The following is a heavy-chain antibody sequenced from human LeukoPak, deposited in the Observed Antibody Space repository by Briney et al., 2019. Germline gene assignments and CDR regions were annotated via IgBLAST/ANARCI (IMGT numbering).Heavy chain of an antibody. CDR2: ISSSRSFI. CDR1: GFIFSNAW. D-gene: IGHD3-22*01. V-gene: IGHV3-21*01. J-gene: IGHJ4*02. Sequence: GGSLRLSCAASGFIFSNAWMTWVRQAPGRGLEWVSSISSSRSFIYYADSVQGRFTISRDNAKNSLYLQMNSLRAEDTAVYYCARVTGGFYSHFDYWGQGTLVTVSS. CDR3: ARVTGGFYSHFDY.